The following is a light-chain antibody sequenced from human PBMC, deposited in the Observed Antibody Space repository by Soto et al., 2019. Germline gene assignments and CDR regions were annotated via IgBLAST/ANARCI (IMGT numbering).Light chain of an antibody. CDR1: QNISSNN. CDR2: GAS. V-gene: IGKV3-20*01. J-gene: IGKJ2*01. Sequence: EIVLTQSPGTLSLSPGERATLSCRASQNISSNNLAWYQQKPGQAPRLLIYGASSRATCTPDRFSGSGSGTDFTLTITRLEPEDFAVFYCQQYGSSSSFGQGTTLEI. CDR3: QQYGSSSS.